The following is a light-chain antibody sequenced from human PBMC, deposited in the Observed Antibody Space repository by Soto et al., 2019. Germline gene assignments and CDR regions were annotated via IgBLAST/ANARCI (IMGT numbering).Light chain of an antibody. V-gene: IGLV1-47*01. J-gene: IGLJ2*01. CDR3: AVWDDSLNGSVA. CDR1: SYNIGSNF. Sequence: QSVLTQAPSASATPGQRVNISWSGSSYNIGSNFVYWYQKFPGTAPKVLIYRNDQRPSGVPDRLSGSKSGTSAALAIRGLLSEDEADYYCAVWDDSLNGSVAFGGGTKLTV. CDR2: RND.